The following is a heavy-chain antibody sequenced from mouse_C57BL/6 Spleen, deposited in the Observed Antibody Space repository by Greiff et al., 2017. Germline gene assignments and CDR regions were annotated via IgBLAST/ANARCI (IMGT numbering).Heavy chain of an antibody. Sequence: VKLVESGAELARPGASVKMSCKASGYTFTSYTMHWVKQRPGQGLEWIGYINPSSGYTKYNQKFKDKATLTADKSASTAYMQLSSLKSEDSAVYYCARPTGSYYYSMDYWGQGTSVTVSS. CDR1: GYTFTSYT. CDR2: INPSSGYT. CDR3: ARPTGSYYYSMDY. D-gene: IGHD4-1*01. V-gene: IGHV1-4*01. J-gene: IGHJ4*01.